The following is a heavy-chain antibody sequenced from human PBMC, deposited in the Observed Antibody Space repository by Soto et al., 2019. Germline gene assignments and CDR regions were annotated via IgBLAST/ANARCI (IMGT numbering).Heavy chain of an antibody. J-gene: IGHJ4*02. CDR1: GFTFSGYG. CDR3: ERLGRSYEFDY. V-gene: IGHV3-33*01. D-gene: IGHD5-12*01. CDR2: IWYDGSNK. Sequence: GGSLRLSCAASGFTFSGYGMHWVRQAPGKGLEWVAVIWYDGSNKYYADSVKGRFNISRDNSKNTLYLQMNSLRAEDTAVYYCERLGRSYEFDYWGQGSLVIVSS.